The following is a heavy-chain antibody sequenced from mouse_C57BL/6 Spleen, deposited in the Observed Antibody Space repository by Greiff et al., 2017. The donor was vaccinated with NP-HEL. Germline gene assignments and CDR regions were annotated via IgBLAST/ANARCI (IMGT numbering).Heavy chain of an antibody. Sequence: VQLQQSGPELVKPGASVKISCKASGYAFSSSWMNWVKQRPGKGLEWIGRIYPGDGDTNYNGKFKGKATLTADKSSSTAYMQLSSLTSEDSAVYFCARRGSSGYIDYWGQSTTLTVSS. CDR3: ARRGSSGYIDY. CDR1: GYAFSSSW. J-gene: IGHJ2*01. CDR2: IYPGDGDT. V-gene: IGHV1-82*01. D-gene: IGHD3-2*02.